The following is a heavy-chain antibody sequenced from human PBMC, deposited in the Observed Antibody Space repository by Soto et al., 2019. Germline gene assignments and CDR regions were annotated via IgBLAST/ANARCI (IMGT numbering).Heavy chain of an antibody. CDR3: ARARSRWELFFDY. Sequence: QVQLQESGPGLVKPSQTLSLTCTVSGGSISSGDTYWSWIRQTPGKGLEWIGYIFYRGTTDYNPSRESRITISVDTSENQFSLKLTSVTAADTAVYYCARARSRWELFFDYWGQGTLVTVSS. J-gene: IGHJ4*02. CDR1: GGSISSGDTY. V-gene: IGHV4-30-4*01. D-gene: IGHD1-26*01. CDR2: IFYRGTT.